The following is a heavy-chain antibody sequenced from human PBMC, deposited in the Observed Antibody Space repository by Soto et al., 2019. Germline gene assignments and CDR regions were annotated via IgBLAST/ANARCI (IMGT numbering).Heavy chain of an antibody. CDR3: ARARYYYDSSGYYYLWFDP. Sequence: SETLSLTCTVSGGSTSSGDYYWSWIRQPPGKGLEWIGYIYYSGSTYYNPSLKSRVTISVDTSKNQFSLKLSSVTAADTAVYYCARARYYYDSSGYYYLWFDPWGQGTLVTVSS. V-gene: IGHV4-30-4*01. CDR2: IYYSGST. CDR1: GGSTSSGDYY. J-gene: IGHJ5*02. D-gene: IGHD3-22*01.